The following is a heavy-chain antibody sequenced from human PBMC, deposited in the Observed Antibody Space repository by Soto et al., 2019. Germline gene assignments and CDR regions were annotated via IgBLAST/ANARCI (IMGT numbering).Heavy chain of an antibody. J-gene: IGHJ6*02. CDR2: ISNDGSNK. V-gene: IGHV3-30*04. CDR1: GFTFRSYT. D-gene: IGHD3-3*01. CDR3: AREEAKHNFGYYFYFPMDV. Sequence: PGGSLRLSCAASGFTFRSYTMQWVRQAPGKGLEWVAFISNDGSNKDDADSVKGRFTISRDNSKNTLYLQMNSLRPEDTAVYYCAREEAKHNFGYYFYFPMDVWGQGTTVTVSS.